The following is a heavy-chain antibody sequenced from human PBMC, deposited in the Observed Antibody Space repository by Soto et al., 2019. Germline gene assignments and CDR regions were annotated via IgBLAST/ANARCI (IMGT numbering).Heavy chain of an antibody. CDR1: DGSNNGYY. D-gene: IGHD5-18*01. CDR2: VYSSGTT. J-gene: IGHJ4*02. V-gene: IGHV4-4*07. Sequence: WETLSLTCTVSDGSNNGYYWTWIRQPAGKGLEWSAGVYSSGTTDYNLSLNSLATMSVETYKNQFSLKLSSVTAADTAVYYCARDSASYGYGEGYWGQGNQVTVSS. CDR3: ARDSASYGYGEGY.